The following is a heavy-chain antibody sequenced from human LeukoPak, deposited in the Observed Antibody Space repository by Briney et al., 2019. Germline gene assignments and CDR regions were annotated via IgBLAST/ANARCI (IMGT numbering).Heavy chain of an antibody. D-gene: IGHD3-10*01. V-gene: IGHV1-46*01. CDR3: ARGLETYYYGSGSPVKNDY. CDR2: INPSGGST. CDR1: GYTFTSYY. J-gene: IGHJ4*02. Sequence: ASVKVSCKASGYTFTSYYMHWVRQAPGQGLEWMGIINPSGGSTSYAQKFQGRVTMTRNTSISTAYMELSSLRSEDTAVYYCARGLETYYYGSGSPVKNDYWGQGTLVTVSS.